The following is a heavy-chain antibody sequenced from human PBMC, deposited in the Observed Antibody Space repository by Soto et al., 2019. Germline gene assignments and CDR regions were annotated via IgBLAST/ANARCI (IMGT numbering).Heavy chain of an antibody. Sequence: HPGGSLRLSCAASGFTFSSYWMSWVRQAPGKGLEWVANIKQDGSEKYYVDSVKGRFTISRDNAKNSLYLQMNSLRAEDTAVYYCARDPSIVLVPAATYYYYYYGMDVWGQGTTVTGSS. CDR2: IKQDGSEK. V-gene: IGHV3-7*01. CDR3: ARDPSIVLVPAATYYYYYYGMDV. D-gene: IGHD2-2*01. CDR1: GFTFSSYW. J-gene: IGHJ6*02.